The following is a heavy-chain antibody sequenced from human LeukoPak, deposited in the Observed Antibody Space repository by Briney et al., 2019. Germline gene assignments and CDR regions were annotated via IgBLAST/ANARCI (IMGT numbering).Heavy chain of an antibody. D-gene: IGHD2-21*02. CDR3: ASADCGGDCYTFDS. J-gene: IGHJ4*02. CDR1: GGSVSSGSYY. Sequence: SGTLSLTCTVSGGSVSSGSYYWSWIRQPPGKGLEWIGYIYYSGSTNYNPSPKSRVTISIDTSKNQFSLKLRSVTAADTAVYYCASADCGGDCYTFDSWGQGTLVTVYS. CDR2: IYYSGST. V-gene: IGHV4-61*01.